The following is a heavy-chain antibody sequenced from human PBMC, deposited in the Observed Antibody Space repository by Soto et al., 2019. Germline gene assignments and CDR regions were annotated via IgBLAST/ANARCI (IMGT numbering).Heavy chain of an antibody. V-gene: IGHV1-46*01. D-gene: IGHD6-19*01. CDR2: INPSGGST. Sequence: ASVKVSCKASGYTFTSYYMHWVRQAPGQGLEWMGIINPSGGSTSYAQKFRGRLTMTRDTSTGTVYMERSSLRSEDTAVYYCARSGFEAGTYETFHYYYGMDVWGQGTTVTVSS. CDR1: GYTFTSYY. J-gene: IGHJ6*02. CDR3: ARSGFEAGTYETFHYYYGMDV.